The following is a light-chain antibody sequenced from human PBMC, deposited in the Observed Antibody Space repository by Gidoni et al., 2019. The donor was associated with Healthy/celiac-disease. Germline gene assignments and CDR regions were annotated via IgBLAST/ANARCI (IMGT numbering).Light chain of an antibody. CDR2: GAS. CDR1: QSVSSN. CDR3: QQYNNWPPLLT. V-gene: IGKV3-15*01. Sequence: EIVMTQSPATLSVSPGERATLSCRASQSVSSNVAWYQQKPGQAPRLLIYGASTRATGIPARFSGSVSGTEFTLTISSLQSEDFAVYYCQQYNNWPPLLTFXGXTKVXIK. J-gene: IGKJ4*01.